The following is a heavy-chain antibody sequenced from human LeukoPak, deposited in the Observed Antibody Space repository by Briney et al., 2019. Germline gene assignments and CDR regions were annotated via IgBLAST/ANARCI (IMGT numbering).Heavy chain of an antibody. CDR3: ARGMSRVVVRGVIKPFPDY. J-gene: IGHJ4*02. D-gene: IGHD3-10*01. Sequence: ASVKVSCKASGYTFTSYDINWVRQATGQGLEWMGWMNPNSGNTGYAQKFQGRVTMTRNTSISTAYMELSSLRSEDTAVYYCARGMSRVVVRGVIKPFPDYWAREPWSPSPQ. V-gene: IGHV1-8*01. CDR2: MNPNSGNT. CDR1: GYTFTSYD.